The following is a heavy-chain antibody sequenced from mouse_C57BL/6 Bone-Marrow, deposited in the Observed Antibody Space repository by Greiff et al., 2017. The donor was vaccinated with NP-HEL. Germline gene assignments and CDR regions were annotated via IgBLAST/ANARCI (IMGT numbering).Heavy chain of an antibody. D-gene: IGHD1-1*01. CDR3: ARENYYYGSSYPYFDY. CDR2: IYPSDSET. Sequence: QVQLQQPGAELVRPGSSVKLSCKASGYTFTSYWMDWVKQRPGQGLEWIGNIYPSDSETHYNQKFKDKATLTVDKSSSTAYMQLSSLTSEDSAVYYCARENYYYGSSYPYFDYWGQGTTLTVSS. J-gene: IGHJ2*01. V-gene: IGHV1-61*01. CDR1: GYTFTSYW.